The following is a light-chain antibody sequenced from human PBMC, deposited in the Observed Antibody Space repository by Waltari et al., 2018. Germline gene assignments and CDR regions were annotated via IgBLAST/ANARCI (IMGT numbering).Light chain of an antibody. Sequence: QVVVTQEPSLTVSPGGTVTLTCGSSTGAVTRKQIPYWFQQKPGQAPRTLIYDISNRYSLTPARFSGFLLVCKAALTLSGALPEDEAAYYCFLSSRGARVFGGGTKLTVL. CDR3: FLSSRGARV. V-gene: IGLV7-46*01. CDR1: TGAVTRKQI. CDR2: DIS. J-gene: IGLJ3*02.